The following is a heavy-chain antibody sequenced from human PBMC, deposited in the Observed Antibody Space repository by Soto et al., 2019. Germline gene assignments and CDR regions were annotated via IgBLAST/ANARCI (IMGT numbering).Heavy chain of an antibody. V-gene: IGHV4-30-4*01. CDR1: GGSISRGGYY. J-gene: IGHJ6*02. CDR3: ARGPSSYYDILTGHITYYYYGMDV. CDR2: IYYSGST. Sequence: SETLSLPCTVSGGSISRGGYYWSRIRQPPGKGLEWIGYIYYSGSTYYNPSLKSRVTISVDTSKNQFSLKLSSVTAADTAVYYCARGPSSYYDILTGHITYYYYGMDVWGQGTTVTVSS. D-gene: IGHD3-9*01.